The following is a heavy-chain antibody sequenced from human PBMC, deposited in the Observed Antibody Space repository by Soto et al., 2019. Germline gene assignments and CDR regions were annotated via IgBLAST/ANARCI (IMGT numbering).Heavy chain of an antibody. J-gene: IGHJ4*02. CDR3: ARGRYGDY. CDR2: ISAHNGNT. Sequence: QVHLVQSGAEVKKPGASVKVSCKGSGYGFTTYGITWVRQAPGQGLEWMAWISAHNGNTNYAQKLQGRVTVTRDTSTSTAYMDLRSLRSDDTAVYYCARGRYGDYWGQGALVTVYS. CDR1: GYGFTTYG. D-gene: IGHD1-1*01. V-gene: IGHV1-18*01.